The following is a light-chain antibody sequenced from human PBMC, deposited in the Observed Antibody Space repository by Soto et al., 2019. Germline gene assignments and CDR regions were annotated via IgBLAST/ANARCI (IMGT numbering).Light chain of an antibody. CDR2: GAS. CDR3: QQYNNWPPWT. J-gene: IGKJ1*01. Sequence: EIVMTQSPATLSVSPGERATLSCRASQSVSSNLAWYQKKPGQAPRLLIYGASTRATGIPARFSGSGSGTEFTLTISSLQSEDFAVYYCQQYNNWPPWTFGQGT. V-gene: IGKV3-15*01. CDR1: QSVSSN.